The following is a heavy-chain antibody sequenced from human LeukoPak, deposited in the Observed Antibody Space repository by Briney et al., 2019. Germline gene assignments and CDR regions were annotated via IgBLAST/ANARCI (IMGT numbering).Heavy chain of an antibody. V-gene: IGHV3-30*01. CDR2: ISYDGSNK. CDR3: AREMTVSWFDP. D-gene: IGHD4-11*01. J-gene: IGHJ5*02. CDR1: GFTFSSYA. Sequence: GRSLRLSCAASGFTFSSYAMHWVRQAPGKGLEWVAVISYDGSNKYYADSVKGRFTISRDYSKNTLYLQMNSLRAEDTAVYYCAREMTVSWFDPWGQGTLVTVSS.